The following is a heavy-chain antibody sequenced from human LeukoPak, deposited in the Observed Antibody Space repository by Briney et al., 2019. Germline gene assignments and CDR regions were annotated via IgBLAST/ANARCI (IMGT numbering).Heavy chain of an antibody. J-gene: IGHJ5*02. D-gene: IGHD6-13*01. CDR2: IYYSGST. V-gene: IGHV4-39*01. Sequence: SETLSLTCTVSGGSISSSTYYWGWIRQPPGKGLEWIGSIYYSGSTYYNLSLKGRVTISVDTSKNQFSLKLNSVTAADTAVYYCASDEVSGPRIAAAGTRWFDTWGQGTLVTVSS. CDR3: ASDEVSGPRIAAAGTRWFDT. CDR1: GGSISSSTYY.